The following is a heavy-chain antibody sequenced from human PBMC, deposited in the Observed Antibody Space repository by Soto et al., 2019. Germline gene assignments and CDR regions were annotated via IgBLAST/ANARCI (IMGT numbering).Heavy chain of an antibody. D-gene: IGHD6-13*01. CDR1: GFSLSTSGVG. CDR2: IYWDDDK. Sequence: QITLKESGPTLVKPTQTLTLTCTFSGFSLSTSGVGVGWIRQPPGKALEWLALIYWDDDKRYSPSLKSRLTITKDSYKNQVVLTMTNMDPVDTATYYCAHSEIAAAGPFMYYGMDVWRQGTTVTVSS. V-gene: IGHV2-5*02. CDR3: AHSEIAAAGPFMYYGMDV. J-gene: IGHJ6*02.